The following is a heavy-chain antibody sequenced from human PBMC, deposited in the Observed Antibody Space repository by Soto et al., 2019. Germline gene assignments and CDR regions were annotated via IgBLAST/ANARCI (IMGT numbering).Heavy chain of an antibody. CDR3: ARGAAARAFDY. CDR1: GYTFTSYA. CDR2: INAGNGNT. Sequence: ASVKVSCKASGYTFTSYAMHWVRQAPGQRLEWMGWINAGNGNTKYSQRFQGRVTITRDTSASTAYMELSSLRSEDTAVYYCARGAAARAFDYWGQGTLVTVSS. D-gene: IGHD6-13*01. J-gene: IGHJ4*02. V-gene: IGHV1-3*01.